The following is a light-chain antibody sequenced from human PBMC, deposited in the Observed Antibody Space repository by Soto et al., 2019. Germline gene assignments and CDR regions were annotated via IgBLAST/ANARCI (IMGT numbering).Light chain of an antibody. Sequence: ETVLRQSPGTLSLSPGERATLSCRASQSVSRNNLVWYQQRPGQPPRLLIYGASSRATGIPDRFSGSGSGTDFSLTISRLEPEDFAVYYCQQHGESPLTFGQGTRLEIK. CDR2: GAS. V-gene: IGKV3-20*01. CDR1: QSVSRNN. J-gene: IGKJ5*01. CDR3: QQHGESPLT.